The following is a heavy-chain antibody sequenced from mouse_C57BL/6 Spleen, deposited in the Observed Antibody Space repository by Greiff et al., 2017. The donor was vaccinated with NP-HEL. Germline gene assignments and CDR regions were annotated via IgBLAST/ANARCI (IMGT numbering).Heavy chain of an antibody. CDR3: ARKRDWDDAMDY. J-gene: IGHJ4*01. Sequence: EVQLQQSGPELVKPGASVKISCKASGYTFTDYYMNWVKQSHGKSLEWIGDINPNNGGTSYNQKFKGKATLTVDKSSSTAYMELRSLTSEDSAVYYCARKRDWDDAMDYWGQGTSVTVSS. D-gene: IGHD4-1*01. CDR1: GYTFTDYY. CDR2: INPNNGGT. V-gene: IGHV1-26*01.